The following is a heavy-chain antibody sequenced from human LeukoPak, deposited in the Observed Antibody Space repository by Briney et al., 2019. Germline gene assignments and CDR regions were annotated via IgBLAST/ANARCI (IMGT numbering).Heavy chain of an antibody. CDR3: ARGSPIFLSFDP. CDR1: GGSISSGGYY. Sequence: PSETLSLTCTVSGGSISSGGYYWSWIRQHPGKGLEWIGYIYYSGSTYYNPSLKSRVTISVDTSKNQFSLKLSSVTAADTAVYYCARGSPIFLSFDPWGQGTLVTVSS. CDR2: IYYSGST. D-gene: IGHD3-9*01. J-gene: IGHJ5*02. V-gene: IGHV4-31*03.